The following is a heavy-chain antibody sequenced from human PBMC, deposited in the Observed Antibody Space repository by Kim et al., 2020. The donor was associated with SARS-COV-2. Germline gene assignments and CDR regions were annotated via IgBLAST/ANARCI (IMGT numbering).Heavy chain of an antibody. D-gene: IGHD2-8*01. CDR3: ARSYCTNGVCYNRYFDL. Sequence: KSRVTMSVDTSKNQFYLKLSSVPAADTAVYYCARSYCTNGVCYNRYFDLWGRGTLVTVSS. J-gene: IGHJ2*01. V-gene: IGHV4-34*10.